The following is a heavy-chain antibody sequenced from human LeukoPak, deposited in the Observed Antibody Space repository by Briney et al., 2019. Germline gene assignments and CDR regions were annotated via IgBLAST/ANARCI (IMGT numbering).Heavy chain of an antibody. CDR1: GYTLTELS. CDR2: IIPIFGTA. V-gene: IGHV1-69*13. Sequence: GASVKVSCKVSGYTLTELSMHWVRQAPGQGLEWMGGIIPIFGTANYAQKFQGRVTITADESTSTAYMELSSLRSEDTAVYYCARDLNYYGMDVWGQGTTVTVSS. J-gene: IGHJ6*02. CDR3: ARDLNYYGMDV.